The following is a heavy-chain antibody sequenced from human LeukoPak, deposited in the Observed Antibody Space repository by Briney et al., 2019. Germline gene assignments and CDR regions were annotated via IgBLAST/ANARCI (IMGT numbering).Heavy chain of an antibody. CDR3: ARVPREFFDY. CDR2: IYYSGST. V-gene: IGHV4-59*11. CDR1: GGSISSHY. J-gene: IGHJ4*02. Sequence: SETLSLTCTVSGGSISSHYWSWIRQPPGKGLEWIGYIYYSGSTNYNPSLKSRVTISVDTSKNQFSLKLSSVTAADTAVYYCARVPREFFDYWGQGTLVTVSS.